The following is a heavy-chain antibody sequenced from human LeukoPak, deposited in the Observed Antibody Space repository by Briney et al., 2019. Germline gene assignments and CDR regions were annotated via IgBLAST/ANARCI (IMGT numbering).Heavy chain of an antibody. Sequence: ASVKVSCKASGYTFTGYYMHWVRQAPGQGLEWMGWINPNSGGTNYAQKFQGRVTMTRDTSISTAYMELSRLRSDDTAVYYCARVGAVAVLPPGYWGQGTLVTVSS. J-gene: IGHJ4*02. D-gene: IGHD6-19*01. CDR3: ARVGAVAVLPPGY. V-gene: IGHV1-2*02. CDR1: GYTFTGYY. CDR2: INPNSGGT.